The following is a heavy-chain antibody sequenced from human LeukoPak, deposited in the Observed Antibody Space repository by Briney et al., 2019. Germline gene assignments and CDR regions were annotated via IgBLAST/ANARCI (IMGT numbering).Heavy chain of an antibody. Sequence: SVKVSCKASGGTFSSYAISWVRQAPGQGLEWMGGIIPIFGTANYAQKFQGRVTITADESTSTAYMELSSLRSEDTAVYYCARESAYCGGDCYLMAYYWGQGTLVTVSS. CDR3: ARESAYCGGDCYLMAYY. CDR1: GGTFSSYA. J-gene: IGHJ4*02. V-gene: IGHV1-69*01. CDR2: IIPIFGTA. D-gene: IGHD2-21*02.